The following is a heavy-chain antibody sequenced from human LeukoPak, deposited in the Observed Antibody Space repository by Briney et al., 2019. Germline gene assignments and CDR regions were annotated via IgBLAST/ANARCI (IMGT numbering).Heavy chain of an antibody. J-gene: IGHJ4*02. CDR3: AKDARYYDFWSGYLYYFDY. D-gene: IGHD3-3*01. V-gene: IGHV3-30-3*01. Sequence: GGSLRLSCAASGFTFSSYAMHWVRQAPGKGLEWVAVISYDGSNKYYADSVKGRFTISRDNSKNTLYLQMNSLRAEDTAVYYCAKDARYYDFWSGYLYYFDYWGQGTLVTVSS. CDR1: GFTFSSYA. CDR2: ISYDGSNK.